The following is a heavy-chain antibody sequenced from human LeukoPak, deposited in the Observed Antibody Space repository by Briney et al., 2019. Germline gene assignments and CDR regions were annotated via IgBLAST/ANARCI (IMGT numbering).Heavy chain of an antibody. Sequence: SSETLSLTCNVSGGSISGDYWSWIRQPPGKGLEWIGYIYYRVSTNYNPSLESRVTISVDTAKNQFSLRLTSVTAADSAVYYCGHTYGGLFDYRGPGILVTVSS. CDR2: IYYRVST. V-gene: IGHV4-59*03. CDR1: GGSISGDY. CDR3: GHTYGGLFDY. D-gene: IGHD5-18*01. J-gene: IGHJ4*02.